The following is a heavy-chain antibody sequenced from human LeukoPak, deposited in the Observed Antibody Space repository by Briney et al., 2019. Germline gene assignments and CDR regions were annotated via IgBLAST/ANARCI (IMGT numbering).Heavy chain of an antibody. CDR3: ARDLTNWGHFGAFDI. CDR2: INPNSGGT. J-gene: IGHJ3*02. V-gene: IGHV1-2*02. CDR1: GYTFTGYY. Sequence: ASVKVSCKASGYTFTGYYMHWVRQAPGQGLEWMGWINPNSGGTNYAQKFQGRVTMTRDTSISTAYMELSRLRSDDTAVYYCARDLTNWGHFGAFDIWGQGTVVTVSS. D-gene: IGHD7-27*01.